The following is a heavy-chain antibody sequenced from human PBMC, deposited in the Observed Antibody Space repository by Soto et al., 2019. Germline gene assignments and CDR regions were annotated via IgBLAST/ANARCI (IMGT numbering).Heavy chain of an antibody. V-gene: IGHV5-51*07. CDR1: GYKFTSYW. Sequence: RGESLKISCKGSGYKFTSYWIGWVHQMPGKVLEWMGMIYPGDSDTRYSPSFQGQVTISADKSISTAYLQWSSLKASDTAMYYCATRGTPPADYYYYYGMDVWGQGXTVTVSS. CDR3: ATRGTPPADYYYYYGMDV. CDR2: IYPGDSDT. D-gene: IGHD3-16*01. J-gene: IGHJ6*02.